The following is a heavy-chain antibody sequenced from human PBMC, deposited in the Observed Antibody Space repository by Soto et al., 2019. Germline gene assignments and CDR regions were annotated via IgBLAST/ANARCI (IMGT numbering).Heavy chain of an antibody. V-gene: IGHV1-69*06. Sequence: QVQLVQSGAEVKKPGSSVKVSCKASGGTFSSYAISWVRQAPGQGLEWMGGLIPIFGTANYAQMFQGRVTITADKSKSTAHMELSSLRAEDTAVYYCARVDSYGSGSYYGYWGQGTLVTVSS. CDR3: ARVDSYGSGSYYGY. CDR2: LIPIFGTA. CDR1: GGTFSSYA. J-gene: IGHJ4*01. D-gene: IGHD3-10*01.